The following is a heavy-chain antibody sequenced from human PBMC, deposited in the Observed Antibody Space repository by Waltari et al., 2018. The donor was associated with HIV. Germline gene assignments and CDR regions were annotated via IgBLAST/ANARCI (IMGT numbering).Heavy chain of an antibody. V-gene: IGHV1-69*06. J-gene: IGHJ2*01. CDR3: ASTLTTVGTYWDCDL. D-gene: IGHD4-17*01. Sequence: QVPLVQSGAEVKKPGSSVKVSCKASGGTFSSYVISWVRQAPGQGLEWMGGIMPIFGTANDEQKVQGRVTSTADKSTSTAYMELSSLRSEDTAVDYCASTLTTVGTYWDCDLWGRGTLVTVSS. CDR2: IMPIFGTA. CDR1: GGTFSSYV.